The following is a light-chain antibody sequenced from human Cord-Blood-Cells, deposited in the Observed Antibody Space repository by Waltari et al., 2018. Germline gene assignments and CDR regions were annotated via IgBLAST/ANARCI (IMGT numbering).Light chain of an antibody. CDR1: QGISSY. J-gene: IGKJ2*03. CDR3: QQYYRGYS. CDR2: AAS. Sequence: AIRMTQSPSSFSASTGDRVTITCRASQGISSYLAWYQQKPGKAPKLLIYAASTLQSGVPSRFSGSGSGTDFTLTISCLQSEDFATYHCQQYYRGYSFGQGTKLEIK. V-gene: IGKV1-8*01.